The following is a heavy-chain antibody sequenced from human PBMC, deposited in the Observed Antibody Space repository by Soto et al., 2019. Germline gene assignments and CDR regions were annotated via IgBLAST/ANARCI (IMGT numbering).Heavy chain of an antibody. D-gene: IGHD6-6*01. CDR1: CYTFTNYG. V-gene: IGHV1-18*01. CDR3: ARGDSSSGLDP. J-gene: IGHJ5*02. Sequence: QVQVVQSGTEVKKPGASVKVSCKASCYTFTNYGISWVRQAPGQGLVGMGWISAYNVNTNYAQIFQGRVTLTTDTSTTTAYMELRSLRSDATAVCYCARGDSSSGLDPWGQGTLVTVSS. CDR2: ISAYNVNT.